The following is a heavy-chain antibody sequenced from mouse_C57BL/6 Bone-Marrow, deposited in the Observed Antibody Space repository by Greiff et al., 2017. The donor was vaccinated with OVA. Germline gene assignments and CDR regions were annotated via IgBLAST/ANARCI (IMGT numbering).Heavy chain of an antibody. J-gene: IGHJ1*03. Sequence: VQLQQSGAELVRPGASVTLSCKASGYTFTDYEMHWVKQTPVHGLEWIGAIDPETGGTASNPKFKGKAILTADKSSSTAYMELRSLTSEDSAVYYCTSPALITTVVARYYDVWGTGTTVTVSS. V-gene: IGHV1-15*01. CDR3: TSPALITTVVARYYDV. CDR1: GYTFTDYE. CDR2: IDPETGGT. D-gene: IGHD1-1*01.